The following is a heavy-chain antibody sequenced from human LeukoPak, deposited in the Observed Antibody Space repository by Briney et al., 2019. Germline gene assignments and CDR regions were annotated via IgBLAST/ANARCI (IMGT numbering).Heavy chain of an antibody. D-gene: IGHD1-26*01. V-gene: IGHV1-58*01. J-gene: IGHJ4*02. CDR1: GFTFTTSA. CDR3: VAGKDSGRNRPFDY. Sequence: GPSVTVSCKASGFTFTTSAVQWVRQARGQRLEWIGWIVVGSGNTDYARKFQERVTITRDMSTSTAYMELSSLRSEDTAVYYCVAGKDSGRNRPFDYWGQGTLVTVSS. CDR2: IVVGSGNT.